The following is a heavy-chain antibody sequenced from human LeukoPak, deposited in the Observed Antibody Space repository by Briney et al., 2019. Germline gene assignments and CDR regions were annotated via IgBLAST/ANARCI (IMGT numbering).Heavy chain of an antibody. CDR2: ISWNSGSI. CDR1: GFTFDDYA. V-gene: IGHV3-9*01. D-gene: IGHD6-6*01. Sequence: GGSLRLSCAASGFTFDDYAMHWVRQAPGKGLEWCSGISWNSGSIGYADSVKGRFTISRDNAKNSLYLQMNSLRAEDTALYYCAKDRYGRIAACIDYWGQGTLVTVSS. J-gene: IGHJ4*02. CDR3: AKDRYGRIAACIDY.